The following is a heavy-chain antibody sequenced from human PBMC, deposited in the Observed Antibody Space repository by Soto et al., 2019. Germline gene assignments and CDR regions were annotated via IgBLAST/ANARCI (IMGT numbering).Heavy chain of an antibody. Sequence: TSETLSLTCTVSGGSISYYYWSWTRQSPGKGLEWIGYIYYTGSTSYNPSLKSRVTMSVDTSKNQLSLKLSSLTAADTAVYYCARWNEGSDYWGQGTLVTVSS. CDR2: IYYTGST. D-gene: IGHD1-1*01. J-gene: IGHJ4*02. CDR3: ARWNEGSDY. V-gene: IGHV4-59*12. CDR1: GGSISYYY.